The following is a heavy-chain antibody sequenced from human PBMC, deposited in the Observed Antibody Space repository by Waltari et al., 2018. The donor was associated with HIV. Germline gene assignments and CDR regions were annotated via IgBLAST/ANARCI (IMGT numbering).Heavy chain of an antibody. V-gene: IGHV4-4*07. Sequence: QVQVQESGPGLRKPSETLSLTCTVSVASISSSYCSWIRQPAGRGLEWIGRVYTSVTTNHNPSFASRVTMSVDTSKNQFSLKLSSVTAADTAIYYCAGRNYWGQGLLVTVSS. CDR1: VASISSSY. CDR2: VYTSVTT. J-gene: IGHJ4*02. CDR3: AGRNY.